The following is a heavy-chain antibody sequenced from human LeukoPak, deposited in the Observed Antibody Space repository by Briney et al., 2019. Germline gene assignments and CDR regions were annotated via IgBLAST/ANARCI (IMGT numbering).Heavy chain of an antibody. J-gene: IGHJ5*02. V-gene: IGHV1-2*02. CDR1: GYTFTGYY. CDR3: ARGGLWFGESSEFDP. Sequence: GASVKVSCKASGYTFTGYYMHWVRQAPGQGLEWMGWINPNSGGINYAQKFQGRVTMTRDTSISTAYMELSRLRSDDTAVYYCARGGLWFGESSEFDPWGQGTLVTVSS. D-gene: IGHD3-10*01. CDR2: INPNSGGI.